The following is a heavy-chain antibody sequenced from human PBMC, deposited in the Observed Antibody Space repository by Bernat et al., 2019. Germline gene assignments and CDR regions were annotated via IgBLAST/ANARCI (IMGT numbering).Heavy chain of an antibody. CDR2: IWYDGSNK. CDR3: ARDGYCSSNSCGSNYSYYYYMDV. D-gene: IGHD2-2*01. J-gene: IGHJ6*03. V-gene: IGHV3-33*01. Sequence: QVQLVESGGGVVQPGRSLRLSCAASGFTFSSYGMHWVRQAPGKGLEWVAVIWYDGSNKYYADSVKGRFTISRDNSKNTLYLQMNSLRAEDTAVYYCARDGYCSSNSCGSNYSYYYYMDVWGKGTTVTVSS. CDR1: GFTFSSYG.